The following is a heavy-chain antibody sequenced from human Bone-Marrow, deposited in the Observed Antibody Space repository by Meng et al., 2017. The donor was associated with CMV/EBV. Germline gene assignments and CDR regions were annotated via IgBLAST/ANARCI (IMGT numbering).Heavy chain of an antibody. D-gene: IGHD2-8*01. CDR3: AKVHMLGPYYYYYYGMYV. J-gene: IGHJ6*02. CDR2: ISGSGGST. V-gene: IGHV3-23*01. Sequence: GESLKISCAASGFTFSSYAMSWVRQAPGKGLEWVSAISGSGGSTYYADSVKGRFTISRDNSKNTLYLQMNSLRAEDTAVYYCAKVHMLGPYYYYYYGMYVWGQGTTVTVSS. CDR1: GFTFSSYA.